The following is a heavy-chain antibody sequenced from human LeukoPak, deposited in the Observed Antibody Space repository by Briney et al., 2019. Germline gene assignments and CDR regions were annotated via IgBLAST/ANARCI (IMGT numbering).Heavy chain of an antibody. CDR3: ARSYYYGSGSYYTYFDY. Sequence: KPSGTLSLTCAVSGGSISSSNWWSWVRQPPGKGLEWIGEVYHSGNNNYNPSLKSRVTISVDKSKNQFSLNLSSVTAADTAVYYCARSYYYGSGSYYTYFDYWGQGTLVTVSS. D-gene: IGHD3-10*01. CDR1: GGSISSSNW. CDR2: VYHSGNN. J-gene: IGHJ4*02. V-gene: IGHV4-4*02.